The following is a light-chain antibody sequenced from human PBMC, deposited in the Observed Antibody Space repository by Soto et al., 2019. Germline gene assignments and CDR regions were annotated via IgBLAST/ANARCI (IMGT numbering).Light chain of an antibody. CDR2: GAS. CDR1: QSISSW. CDR3: QRYNNWPLT. V-gene: IGKV1-5*01. J-gene: IGKJ4*01. Sequence: DIQMTQSPSTLSASVGDRVTITCRASQSISSWLALYQQKPGKAPKLLIYGASTLQSGVPSRFGGSGSGTDFTLTVSSLQPEDFAVYYCQRYNNWPLTFGGGTKVDVK.